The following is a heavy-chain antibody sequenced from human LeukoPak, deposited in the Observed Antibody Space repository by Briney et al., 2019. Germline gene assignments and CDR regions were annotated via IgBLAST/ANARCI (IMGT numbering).Heavy chain of an antibody. CDR1: GDSITSGS. J-gene: IGHJ4*02. D-gene: IGHD3-22*01. Sequence: SETLSLTCTVSGDSITSGSWGWIRQTPGKGLEWIGNIYSTGTTSYNPSVKSRATMSVDTSKNQFSLKLDSVTAADTAVYYCGRDSGFWLYWGQGTLVTVSS. V-gene: IGHV4-39*07. CDR3: GRDSGFWLY. CDR2: IYSTGTT.